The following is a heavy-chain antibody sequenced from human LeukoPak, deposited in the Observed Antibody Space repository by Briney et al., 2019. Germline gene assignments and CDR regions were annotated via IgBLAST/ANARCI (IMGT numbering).Heavy chain of an antibody. CDR1: GGTFSSYA. J-gene: IGHJ4*02. D-gene: IGHD3-22*01. CDR2: IIPIFGTA. CDR3: ARWPAFIDSSGYFFDY. Sequence: ASVKVSCKASGGTFSSYAISWVRQAPGQGLGWMGGIIPIFGTANYAQKFQGRVTITTDESTSTAYMELSSLRSEDTAVYYCARWPAFIDSSGYFFDYWGQGTLVTVSS. V-gene: IGHV1-69*05.